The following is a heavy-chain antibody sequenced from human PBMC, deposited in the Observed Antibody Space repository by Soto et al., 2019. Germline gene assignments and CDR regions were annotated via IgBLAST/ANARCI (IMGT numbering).Heavy chain of an antibody. V-gene: IGHV1-2*02. Sequence: QIQLVQSGAEVKKPGASVKVSCRASGYTFTGYYLHWVRQAPGQGLEWMGWVNPISGDTNYAQKFQDRVIMTRDRSITTVHMELSRLRSDDTAVYYCAREEGFRITMDRGRWFDPCGQGTLGTVSS. CDR2: VNPISGDT. CDR1: GYTFTGYY. CDR3: AREEGFRITMDRGRWFDP. J-gene: IGHJ5*02. D-gene: IGHD3-10*01.